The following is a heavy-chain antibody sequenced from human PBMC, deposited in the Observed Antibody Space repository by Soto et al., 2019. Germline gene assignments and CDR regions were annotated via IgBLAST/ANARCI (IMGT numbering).Heavy chain of an antibody. J-gene: IGHJ4*02. CDR3: ARGTSWQLPFDY. V-gene: IGHV4-59*01. D-gene: IGHD6-13*01. Sequence: SETLSLTCTVSSDSISSYYWSWIRQPPGKRLEWIGYISYSGSTDYNPSPKSRVTISGDTSKNQFSLKVSSVTAADTAVYYCARGTSWQLPFDYWGQGTLVTVSS. CDR2: ISYSGST. CDR1: SDSISSYY.